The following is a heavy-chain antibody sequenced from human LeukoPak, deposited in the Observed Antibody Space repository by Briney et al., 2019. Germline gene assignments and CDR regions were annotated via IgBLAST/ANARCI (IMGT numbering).Heavy chain of an antibody. Sequence: GGSLRLSCAASGFTFSNYAMSWVRQAPGKGLEWVSTISGSGSNTYYADSVKGRFTISRDNSKNTLYLQMNSLRAEDTAVYYCAKFGSTGPNAFDIWGQGTMVTVSS. D-gene: IGHD3-16*01. CDR3: AKFGSTGPNAFDI. V-gene: IGHV3-23*01. J-gene: IGHJ3*02. CDR2: ISGSGSNT. CDR1: GFTFSNYA.